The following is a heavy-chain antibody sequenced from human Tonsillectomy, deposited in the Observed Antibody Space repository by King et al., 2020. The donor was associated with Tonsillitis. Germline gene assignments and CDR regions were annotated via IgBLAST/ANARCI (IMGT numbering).Heavy chain of an antibody. V-gene: IGHV1-8*01. CDR3: ARGPGDCSSTSCYIYWFDP. CDR1: GYTFTSYD. D-gene: IGHD2-2*02. Sequence: VQLVESGAEVKKPGASVKVSCKASGYTFTSYDINWVRQATGQGLEWMGWMNPNSGNTGYAQKFQGRVTMTRNTSISTAYMELSSLRSEDTAVYYCARGPGDCSSTSCYIYWFDPWGQGTLVTVSS. J-gene: IGHJ5*02. CDR2: MNPNSGNT.